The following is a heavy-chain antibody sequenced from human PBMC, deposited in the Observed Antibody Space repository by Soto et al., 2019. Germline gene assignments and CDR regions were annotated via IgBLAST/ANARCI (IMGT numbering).Heavy chain of an antibody. J-gene: IGHJ4*02. CDR2: IYPGDSDT. CDR1: GYSFTSYW. D-gene: IGHD3-22*01. CDR3: ARQYDPSYDSSGYETPFFDY. Sequence: PGESLKISCKGSGYSFTSYWIGWVRQMPGKGLEWMGIIYPGDSDTRYSPSFQGQVTISADKSISTAYLQWSSLKASDTAMYYCARQYDPSYDSSGYETPFFDYWGQGTLVTVSS. V-gene: IGHV5-51*01.